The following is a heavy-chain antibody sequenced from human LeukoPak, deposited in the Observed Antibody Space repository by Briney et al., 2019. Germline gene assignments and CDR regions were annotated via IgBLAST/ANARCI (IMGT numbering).Heavy chain of an antibody. CDR2: ISSSSSYI. CDR3: ARDSPSDFWSGYPY. CDR1: GFTFSSYS. J-gene: IGHJ4*02. Sequence: KPGGSLRLSCAASGFTFSSYSMNWVRQAPGKGLEWVSSISSSSSYIYYADSVKGRFTISRDNAKNSLYLQMNSLRAEDTAVYYCARDSPSDFWSGYPYWGQGTLVTVSS. D-gene: IGHD3-3*01. V-gene: IGHV3-21*01.